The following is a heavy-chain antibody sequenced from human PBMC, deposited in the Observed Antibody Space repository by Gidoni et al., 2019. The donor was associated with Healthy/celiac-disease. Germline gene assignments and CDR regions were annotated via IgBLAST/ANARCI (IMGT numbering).Heavy chain of an antibody. J-gene: IGHJ4*02. CDR1: GFTFSSYG. D-gene: IGHD6-13*01. CDR3: AKSRLYSRALDY. CDR2: ISYDGSNQ. V-gene: IGHV3-30*18. Sequence: QVQLVEFGGGVVQPGRFLRLSCAAPGFTFSSYGMHWVRQAPGKGLEWVAVISYDGSNQYYADSVKGLFTISRDNYKNTLYLQMNSLRAEDTAVYYCAKSRLYSRALDYWGQGTLVTVSS.